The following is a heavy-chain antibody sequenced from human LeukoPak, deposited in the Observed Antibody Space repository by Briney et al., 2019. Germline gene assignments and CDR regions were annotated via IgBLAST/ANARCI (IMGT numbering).Heavy chain of an antibody. J-gene: IGHJ6*02. CDR2: ISAYNGNT. V-gene: IGHV1-18*01. CDR3: AREPVVVPVAFKVDGMDV. CDR1: GYTFTSYG. Sequence: GASVKVSCKASGYTFTSYGISWVRQAPGQGLEWMGWISAYNGNTNYAQKLQGRVTMTTDTSTSTAYMELRSLRSDDTAVYYCAREPVVVPVAFKVDGMDVWGQGTTVTVSS. D-gene: IGHD2-2*01.